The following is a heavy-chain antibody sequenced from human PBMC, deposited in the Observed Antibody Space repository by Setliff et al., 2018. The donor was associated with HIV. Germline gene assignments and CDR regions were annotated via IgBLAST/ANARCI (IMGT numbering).Heavy chain of an antibody. CDR3: ARDLSYDYDRSSDTFDY. CDR2: INSDGTST. D-gene: IGHD3-22*01. J-gene: IGHJ4*02. V-gene: IGHV3-74*03. CDR1: GFTFSPYW. Sequence: GGSLRLSCVGSGFTFSPYWMHWVRQAPGKGLVWVSRINSDGTSTTYADSVKGRFTISRDNAKNTLYLQMNSLRAEDTAVYYCARDLSYDYDRSSDTFDYWGQGTLVTVSS.